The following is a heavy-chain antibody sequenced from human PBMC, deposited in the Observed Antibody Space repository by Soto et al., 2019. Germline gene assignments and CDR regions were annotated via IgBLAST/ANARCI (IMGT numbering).Heavy chain of an antibody. Sequence: PGGSLRLSCAASGFTFSGYWMHWVRQAPWKGLVWVSRINSDGSGTCYADSVEGRFTISRDNAKRTLYLQINSLRADDTAVYYCTRGRVGGIAARPSYYYYMDVWGKGTTVTVSS. CDR1: GFTFSGYW. V-gene: IGHV3-74*01. CDR3: TRGRVGGIAARPSYYYYMDV. D-gene: IGHD6-6*01. J-gene: IGHJ6*03. CDR2: INSDGSGT.